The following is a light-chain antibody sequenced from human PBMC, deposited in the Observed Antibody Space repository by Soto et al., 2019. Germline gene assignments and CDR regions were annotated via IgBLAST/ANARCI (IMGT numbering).Light chain of an antibody. J-gene: IGKJ2*01. CDR2: AAS. Sequence: DIQMTQSPSSLSASVGDRVTITCRASQSISSYLNWYQQKPGKAPKLLLYAASSLQSGVPSRFSGSGSGTDFTLTISSLQPEDFATYYCQQSYSTPLYTFCQGTKLEIK. CDR3: QQSYSTPLYT. CDR1: QSISSY. V-gene: IGKV1-39*01.